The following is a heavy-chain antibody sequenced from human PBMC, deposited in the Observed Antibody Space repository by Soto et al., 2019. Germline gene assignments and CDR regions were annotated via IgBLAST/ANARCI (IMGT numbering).Heavy chain of an antibody. CDR2: IYYSGST. V-gene: IGHV4-39*01. CDR3: ARLASSWQWRDGNYFDY. J-gene: IGHJ4*02. D-gene: IGHD6-19*01. CDR1: GGSISSSSYY. Sequence: SETLSLTCTVSGGSISSSSYYWGWIRQPPGKGLEWIGSIYYSGSTYYNPSLKSRVTISVDTSKNQFSLKLSSVTAADTAVYYCARLASSWQWRDGNYFDYWGQGTLVTVSS.